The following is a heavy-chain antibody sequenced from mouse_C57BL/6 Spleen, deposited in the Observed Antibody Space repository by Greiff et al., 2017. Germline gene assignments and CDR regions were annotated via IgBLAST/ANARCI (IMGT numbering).Heavy chain of an antibody. J-gene: IGHJ4*01. CDR1: GYSITSGYY. D-gene: IGHD1-1*01. Sequence: EVQLQQSGPGLVKPSQSLSLTCSVTGYSITSGYYWNWIRQFPGNKLEWMGYISYDGSNNYNPSLKNRISITRDTSKNQFFLKLNSVTTEDTATYYCARDGYGSSYDYAMDYWGQGTSVTVSS. V-gene: IGHV3-6*01. CDR2: ISYDGSN. CDR3: ARDGYGSSYDYAMDY.